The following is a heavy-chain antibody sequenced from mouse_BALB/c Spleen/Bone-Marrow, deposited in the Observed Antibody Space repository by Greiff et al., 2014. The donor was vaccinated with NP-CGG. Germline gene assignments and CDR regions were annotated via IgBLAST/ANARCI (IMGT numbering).Heavy chain of an antibody. CDR2: IDPANGNT. Sequence: VQLKESGAELVKPGASVKLPCTGSGFNIKDTYMHWVKQRPEQGLEWIGRIDPANGNTKYDPKFEGKATITADTSSNTAYLQLSSLTSEDTAVYYCARAGRGRYFDVWGAGTTVTVSS. CDR3: ARAGRGRYFDV. V-gene: IGHV14-3*02. J-gene: IGHJ1*01. CDR1: GFNIKDTY. D-gene: IGHD4-1*01.